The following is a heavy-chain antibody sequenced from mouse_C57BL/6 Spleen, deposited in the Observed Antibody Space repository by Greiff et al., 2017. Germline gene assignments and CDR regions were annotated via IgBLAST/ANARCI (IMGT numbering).Heavy chain of an antibody. Sequence: VQLKQSGAELVRPGASVKLSCTASGFNIKDYYMHWVKQRPEQGLEWIGRIDPEDGDTEYAPKFQGKATMTAETSSNTAYLQLSSLTSEDTAVYYCTTYGSSYGDFDYWGQGTTLTVSS. V-gene: IGHV14-1*01. D-gene: IGHD1-1*01. CDR1: GFNIKDYY. CDR3: TTYGSSYGDFDY. CDR2: IDPEDGDT. J-gene: IGHJ2*01.